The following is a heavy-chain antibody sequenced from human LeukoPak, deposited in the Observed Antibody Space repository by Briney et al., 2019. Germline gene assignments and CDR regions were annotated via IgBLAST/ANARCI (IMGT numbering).Heavy chain of an antibody. Sequence: PSQTLSLTCTVSGGSISSGDYYWSWIRQPPGKGLEWIGYIYYSGSTYYNPSLESRVTISVDTSKNQFSLKLSSVTAADTAVYYCARGIAAAAPADYFDYWGQGTLVTVSS. D-gene: IGHD6-13*01. V-gene: IGHV4-30-4*01. CDR2: IYYSGST. CDR3: ARGIAAAAPADYFDY. J-gene: IGHJ4*02. CDR1: GGSISSGDYY.